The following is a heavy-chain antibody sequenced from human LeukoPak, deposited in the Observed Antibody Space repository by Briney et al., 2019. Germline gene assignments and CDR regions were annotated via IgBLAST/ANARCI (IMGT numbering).Heavy chain of an antibody. CDR2: IYTSGST. Sequence: PSETLSLTCTVSGGSISSGSYYWSWIRQPAGKGLEWIGRIYTSGSTNYNPSLKSRVTISVDTSKNQFSLKLSSVTAADTAVYYCARIYYDSSGYYYVAFDIWGQGTMVTVSS. CDR1: GGSISSGSYY. D-gene: IGHD3-22*01. J-gene: IGHJ3*02. CDR3: ARIYYDSSGYYYVAFDI. V-gene: IGHV4-61*02.